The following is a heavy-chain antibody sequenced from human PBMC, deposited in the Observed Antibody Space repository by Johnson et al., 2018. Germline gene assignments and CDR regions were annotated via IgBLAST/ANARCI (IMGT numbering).Heavy chain of an antibody. CDR2: IIPIFGTA. CDR1: GGTFSSYA. J-gene: IGHJ3*02. Sequence: QVQLVQSGAEVKKPGSSVKVSCKASGGTFSSYAISWVRQAPGQGLEWMGGIIPIFGTANYAQKFQGRVTITADESTSTAYMELSSLRTEDTAVYYCASPRDGYALDAFDIWGQGTMVTVSS. CDR3: ASPRDGYALDAFDI. V-gene: IGHV1-69*12. D-gene: IGHD5-24*01.